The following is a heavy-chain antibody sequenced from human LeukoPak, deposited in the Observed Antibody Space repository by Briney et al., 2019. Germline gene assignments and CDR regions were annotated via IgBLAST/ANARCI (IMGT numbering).Heavy chain of an antibody. V-gene: IGHV4-59*01. CDR1: GGSITHYY. CDR3: ARMWGLSKRELQGEANWFDP. J-gene: IGHJ5*02. D-gene: IGHD1-26*01. Sequence: ASETLSLTCTVSGGSITHYYWTWIRQPPGKTLEWIGYIYYSGSTNYNPSLKSRVTISVDTSKNQFSLKLSSVTAADTAVYYCARMWGLSKRELQGEANWFDPWGQGTLVTVSS. CDR2: IYYSGST.